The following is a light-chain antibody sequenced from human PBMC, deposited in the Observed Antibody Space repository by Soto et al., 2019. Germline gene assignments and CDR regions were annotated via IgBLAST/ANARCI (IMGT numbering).Light chain of an antibody. CDR3: AAWDDSLNGYV. J-gene: IGLJ1*01. V-gene: IGLV1-44*01. CDR2: INN. Sequence: QSVLTQPPSASGTPGQRVTISCSGSNSNIGSNTVNWYQQLPGTAPKLLIYINNQRPSGVPDRFSGFKSGTSASLAISGLQSGDGADYYCAAWDDSLNGYVFGTGTKLTVL. CDR1: NSNIGSNT.